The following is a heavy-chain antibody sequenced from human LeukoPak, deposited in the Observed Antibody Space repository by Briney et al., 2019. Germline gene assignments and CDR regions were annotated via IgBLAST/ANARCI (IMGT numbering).Heavy chain of an antibody. J-gene: IGHJ4*02. CDR1: GGSISSYY. CDR2: IYYSGYT. Sequence: SETLSLTCTVSGGSISSYYWSWIRQPPGRGLEWIGYIYYSGYTNYNPSLKSRVTISVDTSKNQFSLKLSSVTAADTAVYYCAAVIDYWGQGTLVTVSS. V-gene: IGHV4-59*01. CDR3: AAVIDY.